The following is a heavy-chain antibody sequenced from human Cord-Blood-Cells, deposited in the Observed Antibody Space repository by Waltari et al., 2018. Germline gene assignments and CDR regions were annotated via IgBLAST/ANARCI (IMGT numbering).Heavy chain of an antibody. CDR3: AKDLRAFVQLWFLDY. J-gene: IGHJ4*02. CDR1: GFTFSSYG. Sequence: QVQLVESGGGVVQPGRSLRLSCEASGFTFSSYGMHWVRQAPGKGLEGVAVISDEGSNKYYAGSGKGRCTISRDNSKNPLYLQMNSLRAEDAAVYYCAKDLRAFVQLWFLDYWGQGTLVTVSS. D-gene: IGHD5-18*01. V-gene: IGHV3-30*18. CDR2: ISDEGSNK.